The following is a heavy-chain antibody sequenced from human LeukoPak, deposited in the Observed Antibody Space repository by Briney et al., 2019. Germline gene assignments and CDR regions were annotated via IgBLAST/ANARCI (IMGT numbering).Heavy chain of an antibody. J-gene: IGHJ6*03. CDR3: TRDQLLPGGYYYYYMDV. CDR2: IRSKAYGGTT. D-gene: IGHD2-2*01. V-gene: IGHV3-49*04. Sequence: GSLRLSCTASGFTFGDYAMSWARQAPGKGLEWVGFIRSKAYGGTTEYAASVKGRFTISRDDSKSIAYLQMNSLKTEDTAVYYCTRDQLLPGGYYYYYMDVWGKGTTVTVSS. CDR1: GFTFGDYA.